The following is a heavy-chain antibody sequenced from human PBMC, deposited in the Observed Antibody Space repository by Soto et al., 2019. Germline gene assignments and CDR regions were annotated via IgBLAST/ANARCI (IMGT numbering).Heavy chain of an antibody. Sequence: PGGSLRLSCAASGFTFTNYRIHWVRQAPGKGLVWVARINSDGTRINYADSVKGRFTISRDNAKNTVFLQMNSLRDEDSAVYFCVRAGDWNYVQDFWGQGTLVTVSS. D-gene: IGHD1-7*01. CDR1: GFTFTNYR. CDR3: VRAGDWNYVQDF. V-gene: IGHV3-74*01. CDR2: INSDGTRI. J-gene: IGHJ4*02.